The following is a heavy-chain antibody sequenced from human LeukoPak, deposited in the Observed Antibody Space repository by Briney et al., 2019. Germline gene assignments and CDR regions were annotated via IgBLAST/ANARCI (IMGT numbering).Heavy chain of an antibody. D-gene: IGHD6-19*01. V-gene: IGHV4-59*08. CDR1: GGSISSYY. Sequence: SETLSLTCTVSGGSISSYYWSWIRQPPGKGLEWIGYIYYSGSTNYNPSLKSRVTISVDTSKNQFSLKLSSVTAADTAVYYCASYSSGWYDSFDYWGQGTLVTVSS. J-gene: IGHJ4*02. CDR2: IYYSGST. CDR3: ASYSSGWYDSFDY.